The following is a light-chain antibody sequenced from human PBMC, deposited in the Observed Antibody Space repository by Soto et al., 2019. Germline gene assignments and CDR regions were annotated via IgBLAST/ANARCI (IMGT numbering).Light chain of an antibody. CDR3: QQSYSTPYT. CDR2: GAS. V-gene: IGKV1-39*01. Sequence: DIQMTQFPASLSASVGDRVTITCRASQRISNYLNWYQQKQGQAPKLLIYGASTLQSGVPSRFSGGGSGSNVTLTISSLQPEDFATYFCQQSYSTPYTFGQGTNLEIK. CDR1: QRISNY. J-gene: IGKJ2*01.